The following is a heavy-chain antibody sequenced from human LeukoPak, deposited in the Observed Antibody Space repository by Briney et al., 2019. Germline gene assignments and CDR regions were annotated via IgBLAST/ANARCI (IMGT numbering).Heavy chain of an antibody. CDR2: ISYDGSNK. V-gene: IGHV3-30*18. J-gene: IGHJ4*02. Sequence: GRSLRLSCAASGFTFSSYGMHWVRQAPGKGLEWVAVISYDGSNKYYADSVKGRFTISRDNSKNTLYLQMNSLRAEDTAVYYCAKGMVRGVIIPYDYWGRGTLVTVSS. CDR1: GFTFSSYG. D-gene: IGHD3-10*01. CDR3: AKGMVRGVIIPYDY.